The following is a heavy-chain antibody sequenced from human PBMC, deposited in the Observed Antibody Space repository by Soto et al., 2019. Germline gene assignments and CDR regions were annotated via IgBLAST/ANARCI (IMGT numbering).Heavy chain of an antibody. CDR1: GFTFGSYA. J-gene: IGHJ6*03. V-gene: IGHV3-23*01. Sequence: EVQLLESGGGLVQPGGSLRLSCVVSGFTFGSYAMSWVRQAPEKGPEWVAILGGNGFTTYYADSVKGRFTISGDKSKSTLFLQMNSLRDDDTGVYYCAKALRPSLNFFYYMDVWGRGTAVPVSS. CDR3: AKALRPSLNFFYYMDV. D-gene: IGHD2-2*01. CDR2: LGGNGFTT.